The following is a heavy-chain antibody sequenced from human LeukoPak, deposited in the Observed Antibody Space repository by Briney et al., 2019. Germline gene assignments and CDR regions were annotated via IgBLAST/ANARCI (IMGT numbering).Heavy chain of an antibody. Sequence: PGGSLRLSCAASGFTFSSYTMGWVRQAPGKGLEWVSAFSGRTTNTYYADSVKGRSTISRDNSKNTLYLQLNSLTAGDTAVYYCAKYYEKSLDYWGQGTLVTVSS. J-gene: IGHJ4*02. CDR3: AKYYEKSLDY. CDR1: GFTFSSYT. D-gene: IGHD3-22*01. V-gene: IGHV3-23*01. CDR2: FSGRTTNT.